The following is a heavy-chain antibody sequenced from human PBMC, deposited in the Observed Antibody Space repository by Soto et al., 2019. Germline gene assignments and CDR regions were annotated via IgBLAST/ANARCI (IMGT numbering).Heavy chain of an antibody. CDR1: GYTFTTYG. D-gene: IGHD3-10*01. J-gene: IGHJ6*02. CDR2: INTHNGNT. Sequence: ASVKVSCKASGYTFTTYGISWVRQAPGQGLEWLGRINTHNGNTNYAQNLQGRVIMTADTSTSTAYMELRSLRSDDTAIYYCTREGSAPYYYYGMDAWGQGTTVTVSS. CDR3: TREGSAPYYYYGMDA. V-gene: IGHV1-18*01.